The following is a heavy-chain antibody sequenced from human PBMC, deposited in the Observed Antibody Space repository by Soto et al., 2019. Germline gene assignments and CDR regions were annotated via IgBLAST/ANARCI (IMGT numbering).Heavy chain of an antibody. CDR2: ITSSSSYI. D-gene: IGHD6-19*01. Sequence: ELQLVESGGGLVKPGGSLRLSCATSGFTFTNSTMNWVRQAPGEGLEWVSSITSSSSYIYYADSVKGRFTISRDNAKNSLYLQMNSLRAEDTAVYYCARVRSGWCDYWGQGTLVTVSS. V-gene: IGHV3-21*01. J-gene: IGHJ4*02. CDR3: ARVRSGWCDY. CDR1: GFTFTNST.